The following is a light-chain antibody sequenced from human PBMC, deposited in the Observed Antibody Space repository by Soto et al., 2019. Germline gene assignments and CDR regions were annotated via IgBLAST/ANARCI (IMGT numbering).Light chain of an antibody. Sequence: ELVMTQSPATLSVSPGERATPSCRASQSVSNNYLAWYQQKPGQAPRLLIYGASNRATGIPDRFSGSGSGTDFTLTISRLEPEDFAVYYCQQYGSSGTFGQGTKVDIK. CDR1: QSVSNNY. J-gene: IGKJ1*01. V-gene: IGKV3-20*01. CDR2: GAS. CDR3: QQYGSSGT.